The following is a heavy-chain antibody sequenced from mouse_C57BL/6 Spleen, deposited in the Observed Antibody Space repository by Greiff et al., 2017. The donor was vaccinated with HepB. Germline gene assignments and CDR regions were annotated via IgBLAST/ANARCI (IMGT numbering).Heavy chain of an antibody. CDR1: GFTFSSYA. CDR2: ISSGGDYI. Sequence: EVKVVESGEGLVKPGGSLKLSCAASGFTFSSYAMSWVRQTPEKRLEWVAYISSGGDYIYYADTVKGRFTISRDNARNTLYLQMSSLKSEDTAMYYCTTVVAGFDYWGQGTTLTVSS. D-gene: IGHD1-1*01. CDR3: TTVVAGFDY. V-gene: IGHV5-9-1*02. J-gene: IGHJ2*01.